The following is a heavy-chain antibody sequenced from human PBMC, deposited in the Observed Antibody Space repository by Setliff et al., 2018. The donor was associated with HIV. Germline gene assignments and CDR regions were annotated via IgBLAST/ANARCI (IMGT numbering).Heavy chain of an antibody. D-gene: IGHD1-7*01. CDR2: LNQDGSEK. CDR1: GFTFSRNW. V-gene: IGHV3-7*03. CDR3: ARVAGTPFPYYFDY. J-gene: IGHJ4*02. Sequence: ETLSLSCAASGFTFSRNWMSWVRQAPGKGLEWVANLNQDGSEKYYVDSVKGRFTISRDNAKNSVYLQMNSLRAEDTAVYYCARVAGTPFPYYFDYWGQGTLVTVSS.